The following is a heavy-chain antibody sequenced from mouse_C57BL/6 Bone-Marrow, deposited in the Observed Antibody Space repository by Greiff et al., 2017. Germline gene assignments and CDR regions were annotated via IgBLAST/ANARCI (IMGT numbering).Heavy chain of an antibody. CDR2: INPNYGTT. J-gene: IGHJ2*01. CDR1: GYSFTDYN. Sequence: VQLQQSGPELVKPGASVQISCKASGYSFTDYNMNWVKQSNGKSLEWIGVINPNYGTTSYNQKLKGRATLTVAQSSSTACMLLNSLTSEDSAVYYCARPGYDYDFDYWGQGTTLTVSS. CDR3: ARPGYDYDFDY. V-gene: IGHV1-39*01. D-gene: IGHD2-4*01.